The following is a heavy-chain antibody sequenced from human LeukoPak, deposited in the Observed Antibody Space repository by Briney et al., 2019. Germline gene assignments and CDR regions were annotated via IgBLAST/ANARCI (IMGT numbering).Heavy chain of an antibody. V-gene: IGHV3-30*18. Sequence: GRSLRLSCAASGFTFSSYGMHWVRQAPGKGLEWVAVISYDGSNKYYADSVKGRFTISRGNSKNTLYLQMNSLRAEDTAVYYCAKVTGGYYGSSEDYWGQGTLVTVSS. D-gene: IGHD3-10*01. J-gene: IGHJ4*02. CDR3: AKVTGGYYGSSEDY. CDR1: GFTFSSYG. CDR2: ISYDGSNK.